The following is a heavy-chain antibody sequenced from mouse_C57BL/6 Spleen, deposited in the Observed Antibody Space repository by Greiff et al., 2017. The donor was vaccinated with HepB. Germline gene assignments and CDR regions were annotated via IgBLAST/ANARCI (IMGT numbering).Heavy chain of an antibody. D-gene: IGHD2-1*01. V-gene: IGHV3-6*01. CDR2: ISDDGSN. CDR1: GYSITSGYY. CDR3: ARAYGNSFDD. J-gene: IGHJ2*01. Sequence: EVQLQQSGPGLVKPSQSLSLTCSVTGYSITSGYYWNWLRQCPGNKLEWMGYISDDGSNNYNPSLKNRISITRDTSKNQFILKLNSETTEDTATYYGARAYGNSFDDWGQGTTLTVS.